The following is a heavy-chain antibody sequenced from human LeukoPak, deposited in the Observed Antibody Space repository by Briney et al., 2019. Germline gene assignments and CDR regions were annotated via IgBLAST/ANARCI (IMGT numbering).Heavy chain of an antibody. D-gene: IGHD3/OR15-3a*01. Sequence: ASVKVSCKASGYTFTSYYMHWVRQAPGQGLEWMGIINPSGGSTSYAQKFQGRVTMTRDTSTSTVYMELSSLRSEDTAVYYCASFRRTVTFDYWGQGTLVTVSS. CDR1: GYTFTSYY. CDR2: INPSGGST. J-gene: IGHJ4*02. V-gene: IGHV1-46*01. CDR3: ASFRRTVTFDY.